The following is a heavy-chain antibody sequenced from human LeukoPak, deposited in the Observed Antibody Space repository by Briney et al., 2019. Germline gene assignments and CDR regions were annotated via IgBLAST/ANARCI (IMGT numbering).Heavy chain of an antibody. J-gene: IGHJ4*02. V-gene: IGHV4-39*01. CDR3: ATNIVAATDY. D-gene: IGHD1-26*01. CDR2: IYYSGST. CDR1: GGSISSSNYY. Sequence: SETLSLTCTVPGGSISSSNYYWGWIRQPPGKGLEWIGSIYYSGSTYYNPSLKSRVTISVDTSKNQFSLKLSSVTAADTAVYYCATNIVAATDYWGQGTLVTVSS.